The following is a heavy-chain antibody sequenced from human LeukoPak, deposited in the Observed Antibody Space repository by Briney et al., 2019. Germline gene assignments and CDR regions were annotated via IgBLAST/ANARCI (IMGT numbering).Heavy chain of an antibody. Sequence: ASVKVSRKASGYTFTGYYMHWVRHAPGQGLEWMGWINPNMGDTNYAQKFQGRVTMTRETSISTDYMEVSRLRSDETAVYYCARDRRRVTTGGNNWFDPWGQGTLVTVSS. CDR3: ARDRRRVTTGGNNWFDP. CDR2: INPNMGDT. V-gene: IGHV1-2*02. CDR1: GYTFTGYY. J-gene: IGHJ5*02. D-gene: IGHD4-17*01.